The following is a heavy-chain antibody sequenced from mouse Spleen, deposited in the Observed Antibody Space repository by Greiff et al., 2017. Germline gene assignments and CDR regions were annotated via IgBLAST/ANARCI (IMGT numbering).Heavy chain of an antibody. V-gene: IGHV14-3*01. CDR2: IDPANGNT. CDR3: ATAWDSYAMDY. Sequence: VQLQQSVAELVRPGASVKLSCTASGFNIKNTYMNWVKQRPEQGLEWIGRIDPANGNTKYDPKFQGKATITADTSSNTAYLQLSSLTSEDTAIYYCATAWDSYAMDYWGQGTSVTVSS. D-gene: IGHD4-1*01. J-gene: IGHJ4*01. CDR1: GFNIKNTY.